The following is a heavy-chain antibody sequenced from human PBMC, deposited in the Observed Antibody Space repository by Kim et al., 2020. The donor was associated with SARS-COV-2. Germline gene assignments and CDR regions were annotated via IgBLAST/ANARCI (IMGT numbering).Heavy chain of an antibody. CDR2: GST. D-gene: IGHD1-26*01. Sequence: GSTYYADSVKGRFTISRDKSKNTLYLQMNSLRAEDTAVYYCARDEVGATSWGQGTLVTVSS. CDR3: ARDEVGATS. J-gene: IGHJ4*02. V-gene: IGHV3-66*01.